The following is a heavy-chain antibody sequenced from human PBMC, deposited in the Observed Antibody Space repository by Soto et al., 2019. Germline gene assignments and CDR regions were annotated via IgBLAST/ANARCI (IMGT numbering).Heavy chain of an antibody. CDR3: AKDGGYSSSWYGPINFDY. J-gene: IGHJ4*02. CDR1: GFTFSSYA. Sequence: PGGSLRLSCAASGFTFSSYAMSWVRQAPGKGLEWVSAISGSGGSTYYADSVKGRFTISRDNSKNTLYLQMNSLRAEDTAVYYCAKDGGYSSSWYGPINFDYWGQGTLVTVSS. CDR2: ISGSGGST. V-gene: IGHV3-23*01. D-gene: IGHD6-13*01.